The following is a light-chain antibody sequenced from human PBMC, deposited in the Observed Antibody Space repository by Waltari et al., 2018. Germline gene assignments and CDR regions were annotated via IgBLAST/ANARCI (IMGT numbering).Light chain of an antibody. CDR2: RAS. CDR3: QQYYGNPRT. Sequence: DIVMTQSPDSLAVSLGERATINCKSSQSVLYSSKNKNYLAWYQQKPGQAPKLLIYRASTRESGVPDRFSGSGSGTDFTLTISRLQAEDVAVYYCQQYYGNPRTFGQGTKLEIK. CDR1: QSVLYSSKNKNY. V-gene: IGKV4-1*01. J-gene: IGKJ2*01.